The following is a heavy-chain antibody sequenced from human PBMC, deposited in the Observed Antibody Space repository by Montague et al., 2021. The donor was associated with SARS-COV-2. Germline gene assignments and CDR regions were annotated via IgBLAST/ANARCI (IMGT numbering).Heavy chain of an antibody. V-gene: IGHV4-39*01. CDR1: RGSISGRSNY. J-gene: IGHJ5*01. CDR3: VRHGGSSWLVC. D-gene: IGHD2-15*01. Sequence: SETLSLTCTVSRGSISGRSNYWGWVRQTPGKGLEWIGSFYYTGNTYYNPSLKSRVTISVDTSKNQFSLSLRSVTAVDTSVYFCVRHGGSSWLVCWGQGTLVIVS. CDR2: FYYTGNT.